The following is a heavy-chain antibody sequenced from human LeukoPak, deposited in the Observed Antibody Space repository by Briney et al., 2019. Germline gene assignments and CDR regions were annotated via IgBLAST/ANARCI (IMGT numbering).Heavy chain of an antibody. CDR2: IYTSGST. J-gene: IGHJ4*02. CDR1: GGSISSGSYY. Sequence: SQTLSLTCTVSGGSISSGSYYWSWIRQPPGKGLEWIGRIYTSGSTNYNPSLKNRVTISVDTSKNQFSLKLSSVTAADTAVYYCARAYSSSFAPFDYWGQGTLVTVSS. V-gene: IGHV4-61*02. CDR3: ARAYSSSFAPFDY. D-gene: IGHD6-6*01.